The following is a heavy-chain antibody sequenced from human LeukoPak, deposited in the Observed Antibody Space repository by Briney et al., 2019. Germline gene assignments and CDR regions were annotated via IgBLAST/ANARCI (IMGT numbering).Heavy chain of an antibody. Sequence: GGSPRLSCSASGFTFSNYAMHWVRQAPGKGLECISTISSTGGSTYYADSVKGRFTISRDNSKNTLYLQMSSLRAEDTAVYYCVRDTSCCSGGRCFATYSFDYWGQGTRVTVSS. CDR2: ISSTGGST. CDR3: VRDTSCCSGGRCFATYSFDY. CDR1: GFTFSNYA. J-gene: IGHJ4*02. D-gene: IGHD2-15*01. V-gene: IGHV3-64D*09.